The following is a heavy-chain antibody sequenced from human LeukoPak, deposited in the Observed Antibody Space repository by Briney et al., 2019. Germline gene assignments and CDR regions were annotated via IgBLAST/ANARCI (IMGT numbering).Heavy chain of an antibody. CDR1: GYTFTGYY. V-gene: IGHV1-2*02. CDR3: ARDPSRPDIVVVPADRYNWIDP. D-gene: IGHD2-2*01. Sequence: ASVKVSCKASGYTFTGYYMHWVRQAPGQGLEWMGWINPNSGGTNYAQKFQGRVTMTRDTSISTAYMELSRLRSDDTAVYYCARDPSRPDIVVVPADRYNWIDPWGQGTLVTVSS. J-gene: IGHJ5*02. CDR2: INPNSGGT.